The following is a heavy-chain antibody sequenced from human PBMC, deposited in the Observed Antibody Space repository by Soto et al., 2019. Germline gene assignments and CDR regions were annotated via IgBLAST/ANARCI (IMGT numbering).Heavy chain of an antibody. CDR1: GFTFSSCL. V-gene: IGHV3-7*03. Sequence: GGALRLXCSAAGFTFSSCLMSWVRQAPGKGLEWVANIKQDGSEKYYVDSVKGRFTISRDNAKNSLYLQMNSLRAEDTAVYYCAIDGTHPYGWFDTWGQGTLVTVSS. D-gene: IGHD1-1*01. CDR2: IKQDGSEK. J-gene: IGHJ5*02. CDR3: AIDGTHPYGWFDT.